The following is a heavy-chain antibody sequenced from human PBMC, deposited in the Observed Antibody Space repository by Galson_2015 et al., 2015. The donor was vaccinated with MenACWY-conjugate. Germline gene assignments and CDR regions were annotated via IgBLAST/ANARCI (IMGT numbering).Heavy chain of an antibody. D-gene: IGHD1-26*01. V-gene: IGHV3-74*01. J-gene: IGHJ4*02. CDR3: ARLGGNYRPPPPLAS. CDR2: INSDGRST. CDR1: GFTFSTYW. Sequence: SLRLSCAASGFTFSTYWMHWVRQAPGKGLVWVSRINSDGRSTSYADSVKGRFTISRDNAKNTLYLQMNSLRAEDTAVYYCARLGGNYRPPPPLASGGKGPLVPSSP.